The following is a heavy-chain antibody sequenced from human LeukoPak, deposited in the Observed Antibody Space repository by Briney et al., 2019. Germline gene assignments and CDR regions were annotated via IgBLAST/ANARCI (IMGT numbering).Heavy chain of an antibody. D-gene: IGHD5-18*01. V-gene: IGHV3-30-3*02. CDR2: ISYDGSNK. Sequence: QPGGSLRLSCAASGFTFSGYPIHWVRQAPGKGLEWVAVISYDGSNKYYADSVKGRFTISRDNSKNTLYLQMNSLRAEDTAVYYCAKDQSIGYEIDYWGQGTLVTVSS. CDR1: GFTFSGYP. J-gene: IGHJ4*02. CDR3: AKDQSIGYEIDY.